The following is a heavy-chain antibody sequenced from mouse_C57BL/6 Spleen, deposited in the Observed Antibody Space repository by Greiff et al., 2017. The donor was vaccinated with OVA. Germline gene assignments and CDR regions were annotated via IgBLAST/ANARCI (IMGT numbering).Heavy chain of an antibody. Sequence: LVESGPELVKPGASVKISCKASGYSFTDYNMNWVKQSNGKSLEWIGVINPNYGTTSYNQKFKGKATLTVDQSSSTAYMQLNSLTSEDSAVYYCAREGVYDGYYGWYFGVWGTGTTVTVSS. CDR2: INPNYGTT. J-gene: IGHJ1*03. V-gene: IGHV1-39*01. CDR3: AREGVYDGYYGWYFGV. CDR1: GYSFTDYN. D-gene: IGHD2-3*01.